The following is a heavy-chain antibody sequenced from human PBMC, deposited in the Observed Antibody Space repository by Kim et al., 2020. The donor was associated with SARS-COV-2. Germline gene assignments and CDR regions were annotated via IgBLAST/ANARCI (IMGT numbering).Heavy chain of an antibody. J-gene: IGHJ4*02. Sequence: GGSLRLSCAASGFTFSSYGMHWVRQAPGKGLEWVAVISYYGSNKYYADSVKGRFTISRDNSKNTLYLQMNSLRAEDTAVYYCAKDFLGLFLEWLVDYWGQGTLVTVSS. V-gene: IGHV3-30*18. CDR1: GFTFSSYG. D-gene: IGHD3-3*01. CDR2: ISYYGSNK. CDR3: AKDFLGLFLEWLVDY.